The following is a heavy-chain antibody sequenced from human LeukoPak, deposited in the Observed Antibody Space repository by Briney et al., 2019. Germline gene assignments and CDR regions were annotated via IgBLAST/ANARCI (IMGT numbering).Heavy chain of an antibody. CDR3: ARDLSVPRPLRGIWWFDP. CDR2: TYYRSKWYN. CDR1: GDSVSSNSAA. J-gene: IGHJ5*02. V-gene: IGHV6-1*01. D-gene: IGHD2-2*01. Sequence: SQTLSLTCAISGDSVSSNSAAWNWIRQSPSRGLEWLGRTYYRSKWYNDYAVSVKSRITINPDTPKNQFSLQLNSVTPEDTAVYYCARDLSVPRPLRGIWWFDPWGQGTLVTVSS.